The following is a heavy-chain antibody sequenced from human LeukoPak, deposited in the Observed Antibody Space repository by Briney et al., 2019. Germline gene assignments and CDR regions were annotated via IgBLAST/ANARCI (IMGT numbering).Heavy chain of an antibody. J-gene: IGHJ5*02. CDR3: ARTYGDYVAYWFDP. V-gene: IGHV4-59*11. D-gene: IGHD4-17*01. Sequence: SETLSLTCTVSGGSISSHYWSWIRQPPGKGLEWIGYIYYSGSTNYNPSLKSRVTISVDTSKNQFSLKLSSVTAADTAVYYCARTYGDYVAYWFDPWGQGTLVTVSS. CDR2: IYYSGST. CDR1: GGSISSHY.